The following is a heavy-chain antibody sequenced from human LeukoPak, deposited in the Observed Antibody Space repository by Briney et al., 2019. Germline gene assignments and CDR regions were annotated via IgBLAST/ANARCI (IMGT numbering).Heavy chain of an antibody. CDR3: ARELAAALRWFDP. V-gene: IGHV4-31*03. J-gene: IGHJ5*02. D-gene: IGHD6-13*01. Sequence: KPSQTLSLTCTVSSGSISSGGYYWSWIRQHPGKGLEWIGYIYYSGSTYYNPSLKSRVTISVDTSKNQFSLKLSSVTAADTAVYYCARELAAALRWFDPWGQGTLVTVSS. CDR2: IYYSGST. CDR1: SGSISSGGYY.